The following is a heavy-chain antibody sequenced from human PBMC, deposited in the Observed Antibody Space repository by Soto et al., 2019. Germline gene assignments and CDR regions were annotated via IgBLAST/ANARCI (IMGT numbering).Heavy chain of an antibody. J-gene: IGHJ4*02. CDR2: ISYDGSNK. CDR1: GFTFSSYG. V-gene: IGHV3-30*18. Sequence: AGGSLRLSCAASGFTFSSYGMHWVRQAPGKGLEWVAVISYDGSNKYYADSVKGRFTISRDNSKNTLYLQMNSLRAEDTAVYYCAKVGVVAAAGTTNDYWGQGTLVTVSS. D-gene: IGHD6-13*01. CDR3: AKVGVVAAAGTTNDY.